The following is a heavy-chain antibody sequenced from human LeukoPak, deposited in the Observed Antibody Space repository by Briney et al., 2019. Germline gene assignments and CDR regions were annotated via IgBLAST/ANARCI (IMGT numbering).Heavy chain of an antibody. CDR2: IDPNSGGT. CDR3: ASALYCSGGSCYDY. V-gene: IGHV1-2*02. J-gene: IGHJ4*02. Sequence: ASVKVSCKASGYTFTGYYMHWVRQAPGQGLEWMGWIDPNSGGTNYAQKFRGRVTMTRDTSISTAYMELSRLRSDDTAVYYCASALYCSGGSCYDYWGQGTLVTVSS. D-gene: IGHD2-15*01. CDR1: GYTFTGYY.